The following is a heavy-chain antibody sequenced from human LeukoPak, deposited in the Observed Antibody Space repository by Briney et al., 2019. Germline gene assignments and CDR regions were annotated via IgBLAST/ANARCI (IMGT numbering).Heavy chain of an antibody. J-gene: IGHJ2*01. V-gene: IGHV4-38-2*02. D-gene: IGHD2-2*01. CDR2: IDHAGVP. CDR3: ARDWRGLVLVPAAWYFDL. Sequence: SETLSLTCAVSGDTISSGYYWAWIRQPPGEGPVWIGSIDHAGVPYYNPSFKSRVTISVDTSQNQFSLRVHSVTAADTAVYYCARDWRGLVLVPAAWYFDLRGRGARVTVSS. CDR1: GDTISSGYY.